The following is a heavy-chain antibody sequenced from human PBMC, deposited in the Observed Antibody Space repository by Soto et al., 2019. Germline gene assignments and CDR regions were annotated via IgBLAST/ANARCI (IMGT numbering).Heavy chain of an antibody. J-gene: IGHJ5*01. Sequence: SETLSLTCTVSGVSIISYYWSWILQPPGKGLEWIGYIYYSGSTNYNPSLKSRVTISVDTSKNQFSLKLSSVTAADTAVYYCARRSGSCFHALGHGTLGSSPQ. V-gene: IGHV4-59*08. CDR1: GVSIISYY. CDR2: IYYSGST. CDR3: ARRSGSCFHA.